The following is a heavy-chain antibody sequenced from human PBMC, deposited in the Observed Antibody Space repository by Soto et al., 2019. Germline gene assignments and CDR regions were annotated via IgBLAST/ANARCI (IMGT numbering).Heavy chain of an antibody. CDR2: IYSSGNA. Sequence: QLQLQESGPGLVKPSETLFLTCTIPGDSISGTSYRWVWIRQAPGKGLEWLSDIYSSGNAYYSPSLQSRLTISIDTSSNHFYLTLNSVTAADTAIYYCARRIGGSSNFDNWGQGILVTVSS. D-gene: IGHD2-15*01. J-gene: IGHJ4*02. CDR3: ARRIGGSSNFDN. CDR1: GDSISGTSYR. V-gene: IGHV4-39*02.